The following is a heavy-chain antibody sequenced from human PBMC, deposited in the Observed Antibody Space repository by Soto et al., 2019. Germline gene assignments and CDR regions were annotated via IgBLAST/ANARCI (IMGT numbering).Heavy chain of an antibody. CDR3: AKDIGPDGLDDAFDI. V-gene: IGHV3-9*01. J-gene: IGHJ3*02. Sequence: GGSLRLSCAASGFTFDDYAMHWVRQAPGKGLEWVSGISWNSGSIGYADSVKGRFTISRDNAKNSLYLQMNSLRAEDTALYYCAKDIGPDGLDDAFDIWGQGTMVTVSS. CDR2: ISWNSGSI. D-gene: IGHD3-3*01. CDR1: GFTFDDYA.